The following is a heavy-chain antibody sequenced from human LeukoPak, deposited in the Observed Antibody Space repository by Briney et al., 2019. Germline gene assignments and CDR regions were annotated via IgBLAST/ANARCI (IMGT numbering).Heavy chain of an antibody. CDR3: ASFSSGYSGPFDY. CDR2: IYYSGST. CDR1: GGSISSSSYY. J-gene: IGHJ4*02. V-gene: IGHV4-39*07. Sequence: PSETLSLTCTVSGGSISSSSYYWGWIRQPPGKGLEWIGSIYYSGSTYYNPSLKSRVTISVDTSKNQFSLKLSSVTAADTAVYYCASFSSGYSGPFDYWGQGTLVTVSS. D-gene: IGHD3-22*01.